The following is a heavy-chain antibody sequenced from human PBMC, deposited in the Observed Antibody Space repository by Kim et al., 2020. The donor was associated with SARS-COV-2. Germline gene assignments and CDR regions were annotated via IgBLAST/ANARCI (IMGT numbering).Heavy chain of an antibody. Sequence: SETLSLTCTVSGGSISSSSYYWGWIRQPPGKGLEWIGSIYYSGSTYYNPSLKSRVTISVDTSKNQFSLKLSSVTAADTAVYYCARPVFRFLDQPNWFDP. CDR2: IYYSGST. CDR1: GGSISSSSYY. J-gene: IGHJ5*02. D-gene: IGHD3-3*01. V-gene: IGHV4-39*01. CDR3: ARPVFRFLDQPNWFDP.